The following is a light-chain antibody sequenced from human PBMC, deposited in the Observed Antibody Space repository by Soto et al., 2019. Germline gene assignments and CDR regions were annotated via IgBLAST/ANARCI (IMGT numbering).Light chain of an antibody. V-gene: IGLV1-51*02. CDR2: ENN. Sequence: QSVLTQPPSVSAAPGQTVTISCSGSSSNIGNNYVSWYQQLPGTAPKLLIYENNKRTSGIPDRFSGSKSGTSATLGITGLQTGDEADYYCGTWDSSPWVFGGGTKVTVL. J-gene: IGLJ3*02. CDR3: GTWDSSPWV. CDR1: SSNIGNNY.